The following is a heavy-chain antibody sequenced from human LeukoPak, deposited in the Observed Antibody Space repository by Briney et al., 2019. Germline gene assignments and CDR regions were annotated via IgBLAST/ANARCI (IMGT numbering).Heavy chain of an antibody. D-gene: IGHD1-26*01. CDR2: INHSGST. V-gene: IGHV4-34*01. CDR3: ARGSVAAGVGATR. CDR1: GGSFSGYY. J-gene: IGHJ4*02. Sequence: PSETLSLTCAVYGGSFSGYYWSWIRQPPGKGLEWIGEINHSGSTNYNPSLKSRVTISVDTSKNQFSLKLSSVTAADTAVYYCARGSVAAGVGATRWGQGTLVTVSS.